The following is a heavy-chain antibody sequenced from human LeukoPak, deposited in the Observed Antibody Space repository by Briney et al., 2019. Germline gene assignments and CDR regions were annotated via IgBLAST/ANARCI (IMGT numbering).Heavy chain of an antibody. V-gene: IGHV4-39*07. Sequence: KPSETLSLTCTVSGGSISSSSYYWGWIRQPPGKGLEWIGSIYYSGSTYYNPSLKSRVTISVDTSKNQFSLKLSSVTAADTAVYYCARDKQQLISYWGQGTLVTVSS. J-gene: IGHJ4*02. CDR3: ARDKQQLISY. D-gene: IGHD6-13*01. CDR1: GGSISSSSYY. CDR2: IYYSGST.